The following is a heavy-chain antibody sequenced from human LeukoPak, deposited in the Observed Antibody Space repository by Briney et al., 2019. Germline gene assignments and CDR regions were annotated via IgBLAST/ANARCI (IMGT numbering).Heavy chain of an antibody. CDR3: ARGDSSSWTSGGHDY. J-gene: IGHJ4*02. CDR1: GFSFDDYT. Sequence: GGSLRLSCAASGFSFDDYTMHWVRQAPGEGLQWVSLISWDGGTTYYADSVKGRFTISRDNSKNSLYLQMNSLRTEDTALYYCARGDSSSWTSGGHDYWGQGTLVTVSS. V-gene: IGHV3-43*01. CDR2: ISWDGGTT. D-gene: IGHD6-13*01.